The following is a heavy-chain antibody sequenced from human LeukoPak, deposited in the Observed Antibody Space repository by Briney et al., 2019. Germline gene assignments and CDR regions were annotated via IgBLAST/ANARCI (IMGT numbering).Heavy chain of an antibody. V-gene: IGHV3-15*01. D-gene: IGHD1-14*01. CDR3: ASYNDGDAFNI. J-gene: IGHJ3*02. Sequence: PGGSLRLSCAASGFTFSSDWMRWVRQAPGKGLEWVGLIKNKLDGGTTDYAAPVKGRFTISRDDSRPTLYLQMNSLKSEDTAMYYCASYNDGDAFNICGQGKLVTVSS. CDR1: GFTFSSDW. CDR2: IKNKLDGGTT.